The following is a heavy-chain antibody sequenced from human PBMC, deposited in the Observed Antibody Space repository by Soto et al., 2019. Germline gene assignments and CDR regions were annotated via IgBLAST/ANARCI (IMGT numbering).Heavy chain of an antibody. CDR2: IXXEGXXX. CDR3: XXXXXXXXXXXXXXXXXXXXXXXXV. J-gene: IGHJ6*01. V-gene: IGHV3-33*01. Sequence: SLRLSCAASGFTFSSYGMHWVRQAPGXXXXXXAXIXXEGXXXNXXXSVKGRFTISRDNSKKTLYLQMNSLRAEDTAVYYCXXXXXXXXXXXXXXXXXXXXXXXXVXGQGTTVNLSS. CDR1: GFTFSSYG.